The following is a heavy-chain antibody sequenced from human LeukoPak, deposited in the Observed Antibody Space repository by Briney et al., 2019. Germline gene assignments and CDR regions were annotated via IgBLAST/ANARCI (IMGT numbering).Heavy chain of an antibody. J-gene: IGHJ1*01. CDR3: ARGGAARLHFQN. CDR2: IYHSGST. D-gene: IGHD6-6*01. V-gene: IGHV4-59*01. Sequence: SETLSLTRTVSGGSISTYYWNWIRQPPGKGLEWIGYIYHSGSTNYNPSLQSRVTISVDTSKNQFSLNLNSVTAADTAVYYCARGGAARLHFQNWGQGTLVTVSS. CDR1: GGSISTYY.